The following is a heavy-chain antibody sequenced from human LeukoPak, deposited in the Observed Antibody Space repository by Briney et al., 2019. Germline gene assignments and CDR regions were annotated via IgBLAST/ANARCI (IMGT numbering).Heavy chain of an antibody. J-gene: IGHJ4*02. CDR3: ARSDMVRGVPPFDY. Sequence: GGSLRLSCAASGFTVSSNYMSWVRQAPGKGLEWVSVIYSGGSTYYADSVKGRFTISRDNSKNTLYLQMNSLRAEDTAVYYCARSDMVRGVPPFDYWGQGTLVTVSS. CDR2: IYSGGST. CDR1: GFTVSSNY. V-gene: IGHV3-53*01. D-gene: IGHD3-10*01.